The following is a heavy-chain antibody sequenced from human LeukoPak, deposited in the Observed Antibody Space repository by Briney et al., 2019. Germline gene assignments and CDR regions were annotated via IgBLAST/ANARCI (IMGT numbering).Heavy chain of an antibody. CDR2: ISYDGGNK. CDR1: GFTFSSYA. J-gene: IGHJ4*02. Sequence: GESLRLSCEASGFTFSSYAMHWVRQAPGKGLEWVAVISYDGGNKYYADSVKGRFIISRDNSKNTLYLQMNSLRTEDTAVYYCARDSAAGTYFDYWGQGTLVTVSS. V-gene: IGHV3-30-3*01. CDR3: ARDSAAGTYFDY. D-gene: IGHD6-13*01.